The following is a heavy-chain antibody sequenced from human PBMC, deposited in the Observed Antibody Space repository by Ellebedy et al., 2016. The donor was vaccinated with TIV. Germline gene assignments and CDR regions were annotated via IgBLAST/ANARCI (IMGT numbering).Heavy chain of an antibody. V-gene: IGHV4-59*01. D-gene: IGHD1-14*01. CDR1: YDSISSYY. CDR3: ASGPNQYFFDY. CDR2: IDYSGST. Sequence: MPSETLSLTCTVSYDSISSYYWSWIRQPPGKGLEWIGYIDYSGSTNYNPSLKSRVTISLDTSKNLLSLKLSSVTAADTAVYYCASGPNQYFFDYWGQGTLVTVSS. J-gene: IGHJ4*02.